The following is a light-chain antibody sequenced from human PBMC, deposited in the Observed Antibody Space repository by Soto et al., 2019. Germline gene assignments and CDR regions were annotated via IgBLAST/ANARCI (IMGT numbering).Light chain of an antibody. CDR1: QSVSSSA. CDR2: GAS. CDR3: QYYGTSPQT. Sequence: EIVLTQSPGTLSLSPGGRATLSCRASQSVSSSALAWYQQKPGQAPRRLIYGASSRATGIPDRFSGSGSGTDFTLTISRLEPEYFAVYYCQYYGTSPQTFGQGTKVEIK. J-gene: IGKJ1*01. V-gene: IGKV3-20*01.